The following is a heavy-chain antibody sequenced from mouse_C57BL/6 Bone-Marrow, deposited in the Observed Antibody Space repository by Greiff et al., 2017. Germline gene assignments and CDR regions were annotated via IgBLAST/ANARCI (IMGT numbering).Heavy chain of an antibody. CDR1: GFTFSDYG. CDR3: ARREPGGYFDV. Sequence: EVMLVESGGGLVQPGGSLKLSCAASGFTFSDYGMAWVRQAPRKGPEWVAFISNLAYSIYYADTVTGRFTISRENAKNTLYLEMSSLRSEDTAMYYCARREPGGYFDVWGTGTTVTVSS. CDR2: ISNLAYSI. J-gene: IGHJ1*03. V-gene: IGHV5-15*01.